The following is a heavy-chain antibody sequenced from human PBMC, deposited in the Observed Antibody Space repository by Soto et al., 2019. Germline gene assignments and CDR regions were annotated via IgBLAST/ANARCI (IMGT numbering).Heavy chain of an antibody. Sequence: SGPTLVNPTQTLTLTCTFSGFSLSTSGVGVGWIRQPPGKALEWLALIYWDGDKRYSPSLKSRLTITKDTSKNQVVLTMTNMDPVDTATYYCAHSLIGYYYDSSGSNWFDPWGQGTLVTVSS. D-gene: IGHD3-22*01. CDR2: IYWDGDK. V-gene: IGHV2-5*02. J-gene: IGHJ5*02. CDR3: AHSLIGYYYDSSGSNWFDP. CDR1: GFSLSTSGVG.